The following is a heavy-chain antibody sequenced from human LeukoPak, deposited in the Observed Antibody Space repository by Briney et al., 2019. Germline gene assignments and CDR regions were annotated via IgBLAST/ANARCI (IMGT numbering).Heavy chain of an antibody. V-gene: IGHV4-39*07. Sequence: PSETLSLTCTVSGGSISSSSYYWGWIRQPPGKGLEWIGSIYYSGSTYYNPSLKSRVIISVDTSKNQFSLKLSSVTAADTAVYYCARSPYNYYDSSGYREGAFDIWGQGTMVTVSS. CDR3: ARSPYNYYDSSGYREGAFDI. CDR1: GGSISSSSYY. J-gene: IGHJ3*02. CDR2: IYYSGST. D-gene: IGHD3-22*01.